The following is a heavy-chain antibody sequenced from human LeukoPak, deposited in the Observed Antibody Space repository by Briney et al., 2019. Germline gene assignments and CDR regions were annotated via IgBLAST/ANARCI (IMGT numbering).Heavy chain of an antibody. Sequence: SETLSLTCTVAGGSINSSSFYWTWIRQPPGKGLEYIGNIYYSGSTYYNPSLNNRVSISINTSKNQFSLRLNSLTAADTAIYYCATKTWLTTEGLDPWGQGTLVTVSS. J-gene: IGHJ5*02. CDR2: IYYSGST. V-gene: IGHV4-39*07. D-gene: IGHD4-11*01. CDR1: GGSINSSSFY. CDR3: ATKTWLTTEGLDP.